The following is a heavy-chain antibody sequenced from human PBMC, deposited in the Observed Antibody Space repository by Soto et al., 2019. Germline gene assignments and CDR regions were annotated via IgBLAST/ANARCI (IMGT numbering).Heavy chain of an antibody. CDR3: MLGSGWKDFDY. Sequence: QLQLQESGPGLVKPSETLSLTCTVSGGSITSSSYYWGWIRQPPGKGLEWIGNIYDSGSTYYNPSLKSRVTISVDTSKNQFSLKLSSVTAADTAVYYCMLGSGWKDFDYWGQGTLVTVSS. D-gene: IGHD3-22*01. CDR1: GGSITSSSYY. J-gene: IGHJ4*02. V-gene: IGHV4-39*01. CDR2: IYDSGST.